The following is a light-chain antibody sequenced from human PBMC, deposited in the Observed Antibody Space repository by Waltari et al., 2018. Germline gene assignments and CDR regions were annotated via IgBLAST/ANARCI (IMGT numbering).Light chain of an antibody. CDR1: QTISNSQ. CDR2: GAS. CDR3: QQYGSSPET. Sequence: EIVLTQSPGSLSLSPGERATLSCRASQTISNSQLAWYQQRPGQGPRLLIYGASRRATGITDRFSGSGSGTDFTLTISRLEPEDFAVYYCQQYGSSPETFGQGTKLEIK. J-gene: IGKJ2*01. V-gene: IGKV3-20*01.